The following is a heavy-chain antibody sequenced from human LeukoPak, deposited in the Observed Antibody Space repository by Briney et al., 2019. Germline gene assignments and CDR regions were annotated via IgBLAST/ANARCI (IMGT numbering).Heavy chain of an antibody. CDR2: IYYSGST. Sequence: SETLSLTCTVSGGSISGYYWSWIRQPPGKGLEWIGYIYYSGSTKYKPSLKSRVTISVDTSKNQFSLKLSSVTAADTAVYYCARTPQMATIDYWGQGTLVTVSS. J-gene: IGHJ4*02. CDR3: ARTPQMATIDY. D-gene: IGHD5-24*01. V-gene: IGHV4-59*12. CDR1: GGSISGYY.